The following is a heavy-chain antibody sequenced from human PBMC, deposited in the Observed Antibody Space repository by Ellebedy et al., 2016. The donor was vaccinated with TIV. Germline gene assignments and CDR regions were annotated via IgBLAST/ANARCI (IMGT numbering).Heavy chain of an antibody. CDR2: KRFDGRNE. CDR3: TRETNPSPGAVAGTGFDC. D-gene: IGHD6-19*01. V-gene: IGHV3-30*02. CDR1: GFSFSNYG. Sequence: GESLKISCVASGFSFSNYGMHWVRQAPGKGLEWVAFKRFDGRNEYNGDSVKGRFFISRDVSKNTLFLQMNRLRDEDTAIYYCTRETNPSPGAVAGTGFDCWGQGALVIVSS. J-gene: IGHJ4*02.